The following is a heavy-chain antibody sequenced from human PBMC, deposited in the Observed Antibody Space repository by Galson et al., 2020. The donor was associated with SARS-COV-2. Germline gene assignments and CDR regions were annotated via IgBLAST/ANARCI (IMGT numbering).Heavy chain of an antibody. CDR3: AADRRRWLQLPGGY. V-gene: IGHV1-58*01. CDR2: IVVGSGNT. CDR1: GFTFTSSA. Sequence: SVKVSCKASGFTFTSSAVQWVRQARGQRLEWIGWIVVGSGNTNYAQKFQERVTITRDMSTSTAYMELSSLRSEDTAVYYCAADRRRWLQLPGGYWGQGTLVTVSS. D-gene: IGHD5-12*01. J-gene: IGHJ4*02.